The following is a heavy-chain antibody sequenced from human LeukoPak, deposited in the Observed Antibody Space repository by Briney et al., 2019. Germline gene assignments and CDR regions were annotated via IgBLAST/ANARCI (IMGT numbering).Heavy chain of an antibody. CDR2: ISGSGGRT. V-gene: IGHV3-23*01. J-gene: IGHJ6*04. CDR3: AKKVSSGLDV. CDR1: GLTFSSYA. D-gene: IGHD4-11*01. Sequence: GGSLRLSCAASGLTFSSYAMWWVRHVPGKGLEWVSAISGSGGRTYYADSVTGRFTISRDNSENTLYLQMNSLRDEYTAVYYCAKKVSSGLDVWGKGTTVTVSS.